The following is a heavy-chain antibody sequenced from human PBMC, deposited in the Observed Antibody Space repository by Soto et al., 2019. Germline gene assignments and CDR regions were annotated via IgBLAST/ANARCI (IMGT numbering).Heavy chain of an antibody. D-gene: IGHD3-9*01. J-gene: IGHJ3*02. CDR1: GGSFSGYY. CDR3: ARGPPLRYFDWLPLWAFDI. Sequence: LSLTCAVYGGSFSGYYWSWIRQPPGKGLEWIGEINHSGSTNYNPSLKSRVTISVDTSKNQFSLKLSSVTAADTAVYYCARGPPLRYFDWLPLWAFDIWGQGTMVTVSS. CDR2: INHSGST. V-gene: IGHV4-34*01.